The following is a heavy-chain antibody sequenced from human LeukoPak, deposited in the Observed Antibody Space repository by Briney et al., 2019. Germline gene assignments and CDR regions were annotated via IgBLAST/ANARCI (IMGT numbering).Heavy chain of an antibody. D-gene: IGHD3-10*01. CDR2: IYYSGST. CDR1: GGSISSYY. CDR3: ARVVRGGGYYFDY. J-gene: IGHJ4*02. Sequence: SETLSLTCTVSGGSISSYYWSWTRQPPGKGLEWIGYIYYSGSTNYNPSLKSRVTISVDTSKNQFSLKLSSVTAADTAVYYCARVVRGGGYYFDYWGQGTLVTVSS. V-gene: IGHV4-59*01.